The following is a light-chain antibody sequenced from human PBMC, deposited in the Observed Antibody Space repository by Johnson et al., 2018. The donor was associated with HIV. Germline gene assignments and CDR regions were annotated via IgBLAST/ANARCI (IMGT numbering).Light chain of an antibody. J-gene: IGLJ1*01. V-gene: IGLV1-51*01. CDR1: SSNIVNNY. Sequence: QSVFTQSPSVSAAPGQKVTISCSGSSSNIVNNYVSWYQQLPGTAPKLLIYDNNKRPSGIPDRFSGSKSGTSATLGITGLQTGDEADYYCETWDSSLSACFGTGTKVTVL. CDR2: DNN. CDR3: ETWDSSLSAC.